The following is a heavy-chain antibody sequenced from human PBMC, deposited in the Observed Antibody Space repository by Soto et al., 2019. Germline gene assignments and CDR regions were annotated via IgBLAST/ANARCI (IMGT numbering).Heavy chain of an antibody. D-gene: IGHD1-26*01. CDR1: GFTFDDYG. CDR3: ASLSGSYYQVDY. CDR2: INWNGGST. J-gene: IGHJ4*02. Sequence: GGSLRLSCAASGFTFDDYGMSWVRQAPGKGLEWVSGINWNGGSTGYADSVKGRFTISRDNAKNSLYLQMNSLRAEDTALYYCASLSGSYYQVDYWGQGTLVTVSS. V-gene: IGHV3-20*04.